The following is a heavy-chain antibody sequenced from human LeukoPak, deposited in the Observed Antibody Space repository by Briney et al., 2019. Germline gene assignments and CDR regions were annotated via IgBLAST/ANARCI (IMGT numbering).Heavy chain of an antibody. CDR2: IYYSGST. CDR3: ARSIVVVSAGLFFEH. V-gene: IGHV4-39*01. Sequence: SETLSLTCTVSGGSISSSSHFWGWIRQPSGKGLEWIGNIYYSGSTYYNPSLKSRVTVSVDTSKNQFSLKLSSVTAADTAVYYCARSIVVVSAGLFFEHWGQGTLVTVSS. CDR1: GGSISSSSHF. J-gene: IGHJ4*02. D-gene: IGHD2-2*01.